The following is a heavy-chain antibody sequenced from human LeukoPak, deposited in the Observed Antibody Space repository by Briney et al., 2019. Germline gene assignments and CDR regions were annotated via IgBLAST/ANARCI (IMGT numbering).Heavy chain of an antibody. D-gene: IGHD1-1*01. Sequence: GGSLRLSCAASGFTFSSYWMHWVRQAPGKGLVWVSRINSDGSSTSYADSVKGRFTISRDNAKNTLYLQMNSLRAEDTAVYYCARGGTTGSHVSHWGQGTLVTVSS. CDR3: ARGGTTGSHVSH. CDR1: GFTFSSYW. V-gene: IGHV3-74*01. J-gene: IGHJ4*02. CDR2: INSDGSST.